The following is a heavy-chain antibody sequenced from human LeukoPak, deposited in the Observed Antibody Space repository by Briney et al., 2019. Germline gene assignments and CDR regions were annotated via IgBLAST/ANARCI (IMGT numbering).Heavy chain of an antibody. J-gene: IGHJ5*02. V-gene: IGHV3-30*18. Sequence: GGSLRLSCAASGFTFSSYGMHWVRQAPGKGLEWVAVISYDGSNKYYADSVKGRFTISRDNSKNTLYLQMNSLRAEDTAVYYCAKDLIPIAAAKNWFDPWGQGTLVTVSS. CDR1: GFTFSSYG. CDR2: ISYDGSNK. CDR3: AKDLIPIAAAKNWFDP. D-gene: IGHD6-13*01.